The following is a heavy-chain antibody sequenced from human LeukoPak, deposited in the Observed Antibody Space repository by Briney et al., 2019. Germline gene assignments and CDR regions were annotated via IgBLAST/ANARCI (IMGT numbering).Heavy chain of an antibody. J-gene: IGHJ4*02. D-gene: IGHD3-22*01. Sequence: SETLSLTCTVSGDSISSYDFNWIRQPAGKGLEWLGRIYTSGTTYYNPSLKSRLTMSVDTSKNQFSLKLRSVTAADTALYFCALLGSSALDYWGQGVLVTVSS. CDR2: IYTSGTT. CDR1: GDSISSYD. CDR3: ALLGSSALDY. V-gene: IGHV4-4*07.